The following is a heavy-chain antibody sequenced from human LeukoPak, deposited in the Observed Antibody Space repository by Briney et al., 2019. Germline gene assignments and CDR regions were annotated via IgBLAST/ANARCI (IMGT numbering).Heavy chain of an antibody. CDR3: ARDRAWFGELEAGWFDP. CDR1: GFTVSSNY. CDR2: IYSGGST. Sequence: QPGGSLRLSCAASGFTVSSNYMSWVRQAPGKGLEWVSVIYSGGSTYYADSVKGRFTISRDNSKNTLYLQMNSLRAEDTAVYYCARDRAWFGELEAGWFDPWGQGTLVTVSS. J-gene: IGHJ5*02. V-gene: IGHV3-53*01. D-gene: IGHD3-10*01.